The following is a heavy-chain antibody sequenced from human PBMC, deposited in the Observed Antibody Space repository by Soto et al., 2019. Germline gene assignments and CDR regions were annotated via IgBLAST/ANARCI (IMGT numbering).Heavy chain of an antibody. CDR2: IYPGDSDT. CDR3: ASGRVGAGYCYGMDV. Sequence: LGESLKISCKGSGYSFTSYWIGWVRQMPGKGLEWMGIIYPGDSDTRYSPSFQGQVTISADKSISTAYLQWSSLKASDTAMYYCASGRVGAGYCYGMDVWGQGTTVTVSS. J-gene: IGHJ6*02. CDR1: GYSFTSYW. V-gene: IGHV5-51*01. D-gene: IGHD1-26*01.